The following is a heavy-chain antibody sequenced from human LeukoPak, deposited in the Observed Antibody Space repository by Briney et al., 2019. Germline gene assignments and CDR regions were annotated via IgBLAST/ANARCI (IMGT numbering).Heavy chain of an antibody. Sequence: GGSLRLSCAASGFTFSSYSMNWVRQAPGKGLEWVSSISSSSSYIYYADSVKGRFTISRDNDKNSLYLQMNSPRAEDTAVYYCARDGIVVVVAATRREYYYGMDVWGQGTTVTVSS. V-gene: IGHV3-21*01. CDR2: ISSSSSYI. J-gene: IGHJ6*02. CDR1: GFTFSSYS. CDR3: ARDGIVVVVAATRREYYYGMDV. D-gene: IGHD2-15*01.